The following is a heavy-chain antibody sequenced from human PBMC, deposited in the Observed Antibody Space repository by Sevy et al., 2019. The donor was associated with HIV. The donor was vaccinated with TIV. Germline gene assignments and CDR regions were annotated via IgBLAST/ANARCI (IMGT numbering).Heavy chain of an antibody. V-gene: IGHV1-24*01. D-gene: IGHD3-22*01. J-gene: IGHJ4*02. Sequence: ASVKVSCKVSGYTLTALSMHWVRQTPGKGLEWMGSFDPEDGERIYAQKFQVRVAMTEDTSTDTAYMELSSLRSEDTAVYYCATTQDYYESSGDPFDYWGQGTLVTVSS. CDR3: ATTQDYYESSGDPFDY. CDR1: GYTLTALS. CDR2: FDPEDGER.